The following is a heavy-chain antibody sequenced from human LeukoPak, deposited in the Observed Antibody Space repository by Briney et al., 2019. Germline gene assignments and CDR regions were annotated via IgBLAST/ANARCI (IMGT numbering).Heavy chain of an antibody. V-gene: IGHV5-51*01. D-gene: IGHD2-21*01. CDR1: GYSFPTYW. CDR2: VCPGDSDT. CDR3: ARLDSANSYYYYGMDV. J-gene: IGHJ6*02. Sequence: GESLKISCKGSGYSFPTYWIAWVRQMPGKGLEWMGIVCPGDSDTRYSPSFQGQVTISADKSISTAYLQWSSLRASDTAMYYCARLDSANSYYYYGMDVWGQGTTVTVSS.